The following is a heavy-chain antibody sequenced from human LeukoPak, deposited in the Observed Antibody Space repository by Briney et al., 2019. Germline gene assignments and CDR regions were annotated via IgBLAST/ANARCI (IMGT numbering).Heavy chain of an antibody. J-gene: IGHJ5*02. CDR2: INPNSGGT. CDR3: ARDRYSSSWSPLDP. CDR1: GYTFTGYY. V-gene: IGHV1-2*02. Sequence: ASVKVSCKASGYTFTGYYMHWVRQDPGQGLEWMGWINPNSGGTNYAQKFQGRVTMTRDTSISTAYMELSRLRSDDTAVYYCARDRYSSSWSPLDPWGQGTLVTVSS. D-gene: IGHD6-13*01.